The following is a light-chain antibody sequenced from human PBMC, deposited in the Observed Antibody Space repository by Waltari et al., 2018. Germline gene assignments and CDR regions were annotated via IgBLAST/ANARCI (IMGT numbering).Light chain of an antibody. CDR2: DVS. Sequence: QSALTQPASVSGSPGQSITISCTGTSSDVGGYNYVPWYQQHPGKAPNLMIYDVSKRPSGVSTRFSGSKSGNTASLTISGLQAEDEADYYCSSYTSSSTWVFGGGTKLTVL. CDR3: SSYTSSSTWV. V-gene: IGLV2-14*01. J-gene: IGLJ3*02. CDR1: SSDVGGYNY.